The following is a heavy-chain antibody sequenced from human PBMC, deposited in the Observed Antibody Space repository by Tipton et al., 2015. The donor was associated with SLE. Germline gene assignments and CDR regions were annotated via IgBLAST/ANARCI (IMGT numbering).Heavy chain of an antibody. J-gene: IGHJ6*02. D-gene: IGHD3-16*01. CDR2: VYDSGRT. CDR3: ARAPEGDLLGGMDV. CDR1: GDSITSDY. Sequence: TLSLTCTVSGDSITSDYWTWVRQPPGRGLEWIGCVYDSGRTNYNPSLKSRVTISLDTSKNQFSLNVRSLTAADTAVYYCARAPEGDLLGGMDVWGQGTPVTVSS. V-gene: IGHV4-59*01.